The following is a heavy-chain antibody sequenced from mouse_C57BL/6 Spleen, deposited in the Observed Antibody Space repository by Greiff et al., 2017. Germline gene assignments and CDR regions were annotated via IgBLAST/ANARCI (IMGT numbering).Heavy chain of an antibody. CDR2: INPNNGGT. D-gene: IGHD2-3*01. Sequence: EVKLQESGPELVKPGASVKMSCKASGYTFTDYNMHWVKQSHGKSLEWIGYINPNNGGTSYNQKFKGKATLTVNKSSSTAYMELRSLTSEDSAVYYCARERGYSYFDYWGQGTTLTVSS. V-gene: IGHV1-22*01. CDR1: GYTFTDYN. CDR3: ARERGYSYFDY. J-gene: IGHJ2*01.